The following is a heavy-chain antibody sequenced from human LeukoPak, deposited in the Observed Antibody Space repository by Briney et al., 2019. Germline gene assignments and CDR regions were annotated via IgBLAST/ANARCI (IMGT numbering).Heavy chain of an antibody. CDR1: GHTFTSYD. D-gene: IGHD6-19*01. CDR3: ASFDIAVAGTLDY. V-gene: IGHV1-8*01. J-gene: IGHJ4*02. CDR2: MNPNSGNT. Sequence: ASVKVSCKASGHTFTSYDINWVRQATGQGLEWMGWMNPNSGNTGYAQKFQGRVAMTRNTSISTAYMELSSLRSEDTAVYYCASFDIAVAGTLDYWGQGTLVTVSS.